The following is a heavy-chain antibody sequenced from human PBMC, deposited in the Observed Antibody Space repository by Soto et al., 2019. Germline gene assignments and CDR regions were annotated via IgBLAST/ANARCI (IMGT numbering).Heavy chain of an antibody. CDR3: ARGDPLGYYYGMDV. J-gene: IGHJ6*02. CDR2: IYTSGST. V-gene: IGHV4-4*07. D-gene: IGHD3-16*01. CDR1: GGSISSYY. Sequence: LSLTCTVSGGSISSYYWSWIRQPAGKGLEWIGRIYTSGSTNYNPSLKSRVTMSVDTSKNQFSLKLSSVTAADTAVYYCARGDPLGYYYGMDVWGQGTTVTVSS.